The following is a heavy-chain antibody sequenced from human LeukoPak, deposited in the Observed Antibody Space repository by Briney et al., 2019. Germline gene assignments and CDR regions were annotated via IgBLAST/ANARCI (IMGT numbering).Heavy chain of an antibody. CDR1: GFTFSSYG. CDR3: AKLVVVAATPLDY. V-gene: IGHV3-30*18. J-gene: IGHJ4*02. Sequence: GGSLRLSCAASGFTFSSYGMHWVRQAPGKGLEWVAVISYDGSNNYYADSVKGRFTISRDNSKNTPYLQMNSLRAEDTAVYYCAKLVVVAATPLDYWGQGTLVTVSS. CDR2: ISYDGSNN. D-gene: IGHD2-15*01.